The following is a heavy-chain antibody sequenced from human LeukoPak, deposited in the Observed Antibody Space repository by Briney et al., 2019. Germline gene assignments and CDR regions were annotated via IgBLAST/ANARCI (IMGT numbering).Heavy chain of an antibody. Sequence: PGGSLRLSCAASGFTFSSYSMNWVRQAPGKGLEWVSSISSSSSYIYYADSVKGRFTISRDNAKNSLYLQMNSLRAEDTAVYYCARDRGRGRFGEFFFDYWGQGTLVTVSS. CDR2: ISSSSSYI. CDR1: GFTFSSYS. CDR3: ARDRGRGRFGEFFFDY. J-gene: IGHJ4*02. V-gene: IGHV3-21*01. D-gene: IGHD3-10*01.